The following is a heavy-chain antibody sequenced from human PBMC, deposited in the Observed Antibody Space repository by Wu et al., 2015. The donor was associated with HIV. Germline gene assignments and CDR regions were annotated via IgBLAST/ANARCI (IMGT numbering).Heavy chain of an antibody. D-gene: IGHD3-10*01. CDR3: ARADYFGSGTYFRTLDY. Sequence: QVQLVQSGAEVKKPGASVKVSCEASGYTFTAFYMHWVRQAPGQGLEYMGWINPHSGDTNYAQKFQGRVTMTRATSISTAYMELYRLRSDDTAVYYCARADYFGSGTYFRTLDYWGRGNAGHRLL. J-gene: IGHJ4*02. V-gene: IGHV1-2*02. CDR1: GYTFTAFY. CDR2: INPHSGDT.